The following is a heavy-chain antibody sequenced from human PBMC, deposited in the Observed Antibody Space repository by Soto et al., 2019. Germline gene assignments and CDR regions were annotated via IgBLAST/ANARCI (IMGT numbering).Heavy chain of an antibody. V-gene: IGHV1-18*01. D-gene: IGHD4-17*01. CDR2: ISAYNGNT. J-gene: IGHJ3*02. Sequence: ASVKVSCKASGYTFTSYGISWVRQAPGQGLEWMGWISAYNGNTNYAQKLQGRVTMTTDTSTSTAYMELRSLRSDDTAVYYCASSNYYGDYRGAFDIWGQGTMVTVSS. CDR1: GYTFTSYG. CDR3: ASSNYYGDYRGAFDI.